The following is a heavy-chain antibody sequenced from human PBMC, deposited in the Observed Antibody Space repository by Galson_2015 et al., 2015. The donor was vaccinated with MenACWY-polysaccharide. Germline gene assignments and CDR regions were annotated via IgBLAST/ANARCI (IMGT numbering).Heavy chain of an antibody. Sequence: CAISGDSVSSNSAAWYWIRQSPSRGLEWLGRTYYRSKWYNDYAVSVKSRVTINPDTYKNQFSLQLNSVTPEDTAVYYCARVYNWNPLGAFDIWGQGTMVTVSS. CDR3: ARVYNWNPLGAFDI. V-gene: IGHV6-1*01. CDR2: TYYRSKWYN. J-gene: IGHJ3*02. D-gene: IGHD1-20*01. CDR1: GDSVSSNSAA.